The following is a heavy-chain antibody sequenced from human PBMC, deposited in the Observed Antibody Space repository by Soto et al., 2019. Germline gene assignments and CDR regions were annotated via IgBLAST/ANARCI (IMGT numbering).Heavy chain of an antibody. CDR2: FVPEDGET. J-gene: IGHJ5*02. CDR1: GYTLTEFS. CDR3: ATGYYESSGPLGWFDH. V-gene: IGHV1-24*01. Sequence: GASAKVSCKVSGYTLTEFSMHWVLQAPGKGLEWVGGFVPEDGETIYAQKFQGRVTMTEDTSTDTAYMELSSLSSEDTAVYSCATGYYESSGPLGWFDHWGQGTLVTVSS. D-gene: IGHD3-22*01.